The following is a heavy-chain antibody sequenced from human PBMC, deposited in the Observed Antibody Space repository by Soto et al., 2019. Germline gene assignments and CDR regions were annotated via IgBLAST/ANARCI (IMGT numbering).Heavy chain of an antibody. CDR2: IIPIFGTA. CDR1: GGTFSSYA. D-gene: IGHD5-18*01. J-gene: IGHJ4*02. Sequence: ASVKVSCKASGGTFSSYAISWVRQAPGQGLEWMGGIIPIFGTANYAQKFQGRVTITADESTSTAYMELSSLRSEDTAVYYCAGSEGGGIQLGFWGQGTLVTVSS. CDR3: AGSEGGGIQLGF. V-gene: IGHV1-69*13.